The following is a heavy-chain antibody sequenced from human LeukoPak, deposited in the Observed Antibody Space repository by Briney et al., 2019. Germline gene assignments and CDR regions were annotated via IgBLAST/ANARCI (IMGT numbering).Heavy chain of an antibody. Sequence: ASVKVSCKASGYTFSSYGIGWVRQAPGQGLEWMGWISACNGNINYIQKFQGRVTMTTDTSTSTAYMELRSLRSDDTAVYYCAREHGSGSYYNPVGFDYWGQGTLVTVSS. V-gene: IGHV1-18*01. J-gene: IGHJ4*02. CDR1: GYTFSSYG. CDR3: AREHGSGSYYNPVGFDY. CDR2: ISACNGNI. D-gene: IGHD3-10*01.